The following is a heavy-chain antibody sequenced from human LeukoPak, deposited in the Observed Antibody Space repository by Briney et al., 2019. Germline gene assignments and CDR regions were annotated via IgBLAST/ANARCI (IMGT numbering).Heavy chain of an antibody. J-gene: IGHJ4*02. CDR3: ARGGGFGSPPAY. CDR1: GGSISNYY. V-gene: IGHV4-59*01. Sequence: KTSETLSLTCTVSGGSISNYYWSWIRQPPGRGLEWMWYIYNSGSVNYNPSLKSLVTISLDTTNDQFSLKLNSVTAADTAVYYCARGGGFGSPPAYWGQGTLVTVSS. CDR2: IYNSGSV. D-gene: IGHD3-10*01.